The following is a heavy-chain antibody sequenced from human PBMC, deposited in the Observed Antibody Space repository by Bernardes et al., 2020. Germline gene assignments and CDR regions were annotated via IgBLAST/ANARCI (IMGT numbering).Heavy chain of an antibody. CDR1: GFTFSSYA. J-gene: IGHJ1*01. CDR2: ISGSGGST. CDR3: ASSSSGWYSTEYFQH. V-gene: IGHV3-23*01. D-gene: IGHD6-19*01. Sequence: GGSLRLSCAASGFTFSSYAMSWVRQAPGKGLEWVSAISGSGGSTYYADSVKGRFTISRDNSKNTLYLQMNSLRAEDTAVYYCASSSSGWYSTEYFQHWGQGTLVTVSS.